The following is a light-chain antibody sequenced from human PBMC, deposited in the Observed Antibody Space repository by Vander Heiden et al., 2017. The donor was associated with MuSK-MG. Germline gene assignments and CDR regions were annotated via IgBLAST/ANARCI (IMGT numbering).Light chain of an antibody. Sequence: EIVLTQSPGTLSLSPGERATLSCRASQSVSGKYLAWYQQKPGQAPRLLIYAVSSRATGIPDRFSASGAGTDFTLTVSRLEPEDFAVYYCQKYDGSPPSWTFGQGTKVDIK. CDR1: QSVSGKY. CDR2: AVS. CDR3: QKYDGSPPSWT. J-gene: IGKJ1*01. V-gene: IGKV3-20*01.